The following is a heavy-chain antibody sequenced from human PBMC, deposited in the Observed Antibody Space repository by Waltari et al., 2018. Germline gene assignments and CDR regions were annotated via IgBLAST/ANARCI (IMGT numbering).Heavy chain of an antibody. D-gene: IGHD1-1*01. CDR3: ARPGAFVASRGNRFDY. V-gene: IGHV4-34*01. J-gene: IGHJ4*02. CDR1: GGSFSGYY. Sequence: QVQLQQWGAGLLKPSETLSLTCAVYGGSFSGYYWRWIRQPPGKGLEWIGEINHSGSTNYNPSLKSRVIISVDTSKNQFSLKLSSVTAADTAVYFCARPGAFVASRGNRFDYWGQGTLVTVSS. CDR2: INHSGST.